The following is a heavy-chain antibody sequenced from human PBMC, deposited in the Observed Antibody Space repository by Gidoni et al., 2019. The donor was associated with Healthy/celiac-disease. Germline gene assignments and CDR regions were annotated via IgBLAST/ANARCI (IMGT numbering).Heavy chain of an antibody. V-gene: IGHV3-7*01. Sequence: EVQLVESGGGLVQPGGSLRLSCAASGFTFSSYWMSWVRQAPGKGLEWVANIKQDGSEKYYVDSVKGRFTISRDNAKNSLYLQMNSLRAEDTAVYYCARGTAMVVGWFDPWGQGTLVTVSS. CDR1: GFTFSSYW. J-gene: IGHJ5*02. CDR3: ARGTAMVVGWFDP. CDR2: IKQDGSEK. D-gene: IGHD5-18*01.